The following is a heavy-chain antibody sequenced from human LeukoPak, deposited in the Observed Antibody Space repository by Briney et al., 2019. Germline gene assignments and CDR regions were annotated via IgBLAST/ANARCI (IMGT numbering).Heavy chain of an antibody. CDR3: ARTIGMATNDY. V-gene: IGHV4-59*01. CDR1: GGSISSYY. CDR2: IYYSGST. D-gene: IGHD5-24*01. J-gene: IGHJ4*02. Sequence: SETLSLTCTVSGGSISSYYWSWIRPPPGKGLERIGYIYYSGSTNYNPSLKSRVTISVDTSKNQFSLKLSSVTAADTAVYYCARTIGMATNDYWGQGTLVTVSS.